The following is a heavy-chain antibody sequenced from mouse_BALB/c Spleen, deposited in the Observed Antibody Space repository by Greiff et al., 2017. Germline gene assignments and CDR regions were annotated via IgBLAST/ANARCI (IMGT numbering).Heavy chain of an antibody. CDR1: GFPFSSYA. V-gene: IGHV5-6-5*01. D-gene: IGHD1-1*01. CDR3: ARDGSSYFDY. Sequence: EVQLVESGGGLVKPGGSLKLSCAASGFPFSSYAMSWVRQTPEKRLEWVASISSGGSTYYPDSVKGRFTISRDNARNILYLQMSSLRSEDTAMYYCARDGSSYFDYWGQGTTLTVSS. CDR2: ISSGGST. J-gene: IGHJ2*01.